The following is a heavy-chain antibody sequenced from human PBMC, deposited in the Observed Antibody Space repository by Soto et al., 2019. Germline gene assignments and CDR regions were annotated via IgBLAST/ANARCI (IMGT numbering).Heavy chain of an antibody. CDR2: INPNSGGT. V-gene: IGHV1-2*02. CDR3: ASAAVTGTAGLDF. Sequence: ASVKVSWKASGYTFSGFYMHWVRQAPGQGLEWMGWINPNSGGTKSAEKFQGRVTMTRDTSISTAYMELSRLTSDDTAVYYCASAAVTGTAGLDFWGQGTQVTV. CDR1: GYTFSGFY. J-gene: IGHJ4*02. D-gene: IGHD6-19*01.